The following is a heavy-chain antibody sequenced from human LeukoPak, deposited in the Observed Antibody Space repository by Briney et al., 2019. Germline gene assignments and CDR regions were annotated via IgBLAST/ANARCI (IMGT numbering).Heavy chain of an antibody. CDR1: GFTFRGHW. J-gene: IGHJ5*02. D-gene: IGHD3-16*02. V-gene: IGHV3-7*03. CDR3: AREHMITFGGVIASFDP. CDR2: IKNDGSEK. Sequence: GGSLRLSCETSGFTFRGHWMSWVRQAPGKGLEWVANIKNDGSEKYYVDSVKGRFTISRDNAKNSLYLQMNSLRTEDTAVYYCAREHMITFGGVIASFDPWGQGTLVTVSS.